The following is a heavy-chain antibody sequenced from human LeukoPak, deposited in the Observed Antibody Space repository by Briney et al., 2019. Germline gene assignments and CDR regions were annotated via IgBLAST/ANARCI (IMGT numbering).Heavy chain of an antibody. J-gene: IGHJ4*02. CDR2: ISISSSSGYI. Sequence: GGSLRLSCAASGFTFSTYNMSWVRQAPGKGLEWVSSISISSSSGYIFYADSAKGRFTISRDDAKNSLYLQMNSLRAEDTAVYYCARDFGVGVKCDYWGQGTLVTVSS. CDR3: ARDFGVGVKCDY. V-gene: IGHV3-21*01. D-gene: IGHD3-3*01. CDR1: GFTFSTYN.